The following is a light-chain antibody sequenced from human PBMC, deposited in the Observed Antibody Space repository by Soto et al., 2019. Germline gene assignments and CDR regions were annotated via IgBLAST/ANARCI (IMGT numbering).Light chain of an antibody. V-gene: IGKV3-15*01. CDR3: QHYKTWPLA. CDR2: GAS. J-gene: IGKJ4*01. Sequence: EIVLTQSPATLSVSPGERATLSCRASQSVSSNLAWYQQIPGRAPRLLIYGASTRASGIPARFSASGSGTEFTLTISSLQSEDFAIYYCQHYKTWPLAFGGGTKVDI. CDR1: QSVSSN.